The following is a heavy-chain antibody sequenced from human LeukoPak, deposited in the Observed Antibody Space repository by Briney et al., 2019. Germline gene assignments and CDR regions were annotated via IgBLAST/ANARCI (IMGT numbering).Heavy chain of an antibody. CDR3: ATPGVRDYYYYLDV. CDR2: MSSSMNTI. V-gene: IGHV3-48*04. Sequence: GGSLRLSCAAAGFTFSNYAMTWVRQAPGKGLEWIAYMSSSMNTIYYADAVKGRFTVSRDNANNSVHLQMSSLRAEDTAVYYCATPGVRDYYYYLDVWGTGTTVTVSS. CDR1: GFTFSNYA. J-gene: IGHJ6*03. D-gene: IGHD2-21*01.